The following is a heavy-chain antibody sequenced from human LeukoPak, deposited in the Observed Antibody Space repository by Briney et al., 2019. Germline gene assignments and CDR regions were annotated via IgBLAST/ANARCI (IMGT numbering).Heavy chain of an antibody. D-gene: IGHD3-22*01. Sequence: GRSLRLSCAASGFTFDDYAMHWVRQAPGKGLKWVSGISWNSGSIGYADSVKGRFTISRDNAKNSLYLQTNSLRAEDTALYYCAKDIGTYYDSSGYLDYWGQGTLVTVSS. CDR2: ISWNSGSI. J-gene: IGHJ4*02. V-gene: IGHV3-9*01. CDR1: GFTFDDYA. CDR3: AKDIGTYYDSSGYLDY.